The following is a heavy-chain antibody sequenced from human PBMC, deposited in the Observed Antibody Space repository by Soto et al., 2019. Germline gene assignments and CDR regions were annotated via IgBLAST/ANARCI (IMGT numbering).Heavy chain of an antibody. V-gene: IGHV4-59*01. J-gene: IGHJ4*02. CDR2: IYYSGST. D-gene: IGHD6-19*01. CDR3: ARASGWYWDPYYFDY. Sequence: QVQLQESGPGLVKPSETLSLTCTVSGGSISSYYWSWIRQPPGKGLEWIGYIYYSGSTNYNPSLNSRVTISVDTSKNQFSLKLSSVNAADTAVYYCARASGWYWDPYYFDYWGQGTLVTVSS. CDR1: GGSISSYY.